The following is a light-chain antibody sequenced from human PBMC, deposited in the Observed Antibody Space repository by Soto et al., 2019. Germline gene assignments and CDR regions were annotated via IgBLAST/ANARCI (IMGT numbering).Light chain of an antibody. CDR2: EVS. CDR3: SSHGCCKSFDV. J-gene: IGLJ6*01. V-gene: IGLV2-14*01. Sequence: QSVLTQPASVSGSPGQPITISCTGTSSDVGGYDYVSWYQQHPGKVPKLIIHEVSKRPSGVSNRFSGKKSGYTDSLTISGLQTAEEAGDYCSSHGCCKSFDVFGNGTKV. CDR1: SSDVGGYDY.